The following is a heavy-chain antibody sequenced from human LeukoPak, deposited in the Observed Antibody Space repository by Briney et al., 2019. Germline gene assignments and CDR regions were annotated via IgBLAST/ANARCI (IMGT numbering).Heavy chain of an antibody. CDR3: ATTPLWLVPEFDY. CDR2: INPSGGST. V-gene: IGHV1-46*01. Sequence: ASVKVSCKASGYTFTSYYMHWVRQAPGQGLEWMGIINPSGGSTSYAQSFQGRVTMTRDTSTSTVYMELSSLRAEDTAVYYCATTPLWLVPEFDYWGQGTLVTVSS. CDR1: GYTFTSYY. D-gene: IGHD6-19*01. J-gene: IGHJ4*02.